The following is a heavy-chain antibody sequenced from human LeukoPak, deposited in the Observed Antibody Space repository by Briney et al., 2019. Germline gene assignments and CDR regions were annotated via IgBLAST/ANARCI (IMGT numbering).Heavy chain of an antibody. CDR1: GGTFSSYA. J-gene: IGHJ5*02. D-gene: IGHD2-21*02. V-gene: IGHV1-69*05. Sequence: SVKVSCKASGGTFSSYAISWVRQAPGQGLEWMGRIIPIFGTANYAQKFQGRVTITTDESTSTAYMELSSLRSEDTVVYYCARDWQYCGGDCIPRGFDPWGQGTLVTVSS. CDR3: ARDWQYCGGDCIPRGFDP. CDR2: IIPIFGTA.